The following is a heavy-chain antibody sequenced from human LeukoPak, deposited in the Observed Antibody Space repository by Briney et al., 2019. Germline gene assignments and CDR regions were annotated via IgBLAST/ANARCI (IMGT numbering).Heavy chain of an antibody. V-gene: IGHV2-70*11. Sequence: SGPPLVEPTQTLTLTLTFSGFSLRTAGTCVSWIRQPPAKALEWLARIEWDHDTYYSTSLKTRLTSSEDTSKNQLVLTMTNMDPGDTATYYCARNHDDYNYYDYWGQGTLVTVSS. D-gene: IGHD4-11*01. CDR3: ARNHDDYNYYDY. CDR2: IEWDHDT. CDR1: GFSLRTAGTC. J-gene: IGHJ4*02.